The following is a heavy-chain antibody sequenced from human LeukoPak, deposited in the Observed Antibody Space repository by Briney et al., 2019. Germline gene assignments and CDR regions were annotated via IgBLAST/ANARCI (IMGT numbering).Heavy chain of an antibody. Sequence: SETLSLTCSVSDDSISRSSYYWGWIRQPPGKGLEWIGTFYYSGFTYYNPSLKNRVTISVDTSKDQFSLKLSSVTAEDTAVYYCARLKVGTTHPDYWGQGTLVTVSS. CDR3: ARLKVGTTHPDY. D-gene: IGHD1-26*01. V-gene: IGHV4-39*01. CDR1: DDSISRSSYY. CDR2: FYYSGFT. J-gene: IGHJ4*02.